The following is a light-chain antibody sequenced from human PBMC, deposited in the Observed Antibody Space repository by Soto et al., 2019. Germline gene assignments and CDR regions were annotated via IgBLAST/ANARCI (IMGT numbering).Light chain of an antibody. V-gene: IGKV4-1*01. CDR3: QKYDSVLLI. CDR1: QSVLYSSNNY. J-gene: IGKJ4*01. Sequence: DLVMTQSPDSLAVSLGERATINCRSSQSVLYSSNNYVAWYQQKPGQCPQLLIYAASTLQSGVPSRFSGSGSGTDFTLTISSLQPEDVATYYCQKYDSVLLIFGGGTKVDIK. CDR2: AAS.